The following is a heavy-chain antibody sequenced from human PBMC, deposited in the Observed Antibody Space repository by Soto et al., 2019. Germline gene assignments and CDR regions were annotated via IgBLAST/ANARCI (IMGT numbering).Heavy chain of an antibody. Sequence: LRLSCAASGFTFSNAWMSWVRQAPGKGLEWVGRIKSKTDGGTTDYAAPVKGRFTISRDDSKNTLYVQMNSLKTEDTAVYYCTTASDFWSGYYYYGMDVWGQGTTVTVSS. CDR1: GFTFSNAW. V-gene: IGHV3-15*01. D-gene: IGHD3-3*01. J-gene: IGHJ6*02. CDR3: TTASDFWSGYYYYGMDV. CDR2: IKSKTDGGTT.